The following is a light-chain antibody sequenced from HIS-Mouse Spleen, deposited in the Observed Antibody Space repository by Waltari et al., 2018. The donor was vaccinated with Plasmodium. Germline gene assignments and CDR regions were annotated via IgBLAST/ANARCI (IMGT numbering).Light chain of an antibody. CDR3: QQYNSYSWT. CDR1: QSISSR. V-gene: IGKV1-5*03. J-gene: IGKJ1*01. Sequence: DIQMTQSPSTLSASVGDRVTITCRASQSISSRLAWYQQKPGTAPKLLIYKASSFESGVPSRFSGSGSGTEFTLTISSLQPDDFATYYCQQYNSYSWTFGQGTKVEIK. CDR2: KAS.